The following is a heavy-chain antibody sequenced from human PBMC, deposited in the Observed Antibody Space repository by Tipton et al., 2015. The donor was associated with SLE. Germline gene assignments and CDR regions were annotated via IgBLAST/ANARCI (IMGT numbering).Heavy chain of an antibody. CDR2: ISRAGTYM. J-gene: IGHJ4*02. Sequence: SLRLSCEASGFTFSDYSMNWVRQAPGKGLEWVSSISRAGTYMYYADSVKGRFTISRDNTKNSLYLQMNSLRAEDTAVYYCASEGYCSGGSCLFDYWGQGTLVTVSS. D-gene: IGHD2-15*01. CDR3: ASEGYCSGGSCLFDY. V-gene: IGHV3-21*01. CDR1: GFTFSDYS.